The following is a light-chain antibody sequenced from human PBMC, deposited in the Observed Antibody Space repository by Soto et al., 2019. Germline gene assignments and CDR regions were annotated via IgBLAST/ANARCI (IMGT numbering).Light chain of an antibody. CDR1: QSVYSY. CDR3: LHHGSSLWT. CDR2: DAS. Sequence: EIVLTQSPATLSLSPGERATLSCRASQSVYSYLAWYQHKPGQAPRLLIYDASKRATDIPGRFSGSGSGTDFTLTISRLEPEDFAMYYCLHHGSSLWTFGQGTKVDIK. V-gene: IGKV3-20*01. J-gene: IGKJ1*01.